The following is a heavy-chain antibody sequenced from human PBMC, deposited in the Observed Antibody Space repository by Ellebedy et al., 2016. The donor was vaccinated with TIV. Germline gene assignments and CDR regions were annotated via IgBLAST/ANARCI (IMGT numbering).Heavy chain of an antibody. D-gene: IGHD7-27*01. CDR2: IHTNTEKP. V-gene: IGHV7-4-1*02. J-gene: IGHJ5*02. Sequence: ASVKVSCKASGYRFTYYALSWVRQAPGQGLEWMGWIHTNTEKPTYAQGFTGRFVFSLDTSVSTAYLQINDLKAEDTGVYYCVRDEKLGAYVFDPWGQGTLVTVSS. CDR1: GYRFTYYA. CDR3: VRDEKLGAYVFDP.